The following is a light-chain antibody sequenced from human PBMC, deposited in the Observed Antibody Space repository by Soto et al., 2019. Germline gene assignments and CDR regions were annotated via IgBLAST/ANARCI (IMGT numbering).Light chain of an antibody. CDR2: AAS. Sequence: DIQLTQSPSFLSASVGDRVTITCRASQGISSNLAWYQQKPGKAPELLIYAASTLQSGVPSRFSGSGSGTEFTLTISSLQAEDFAVYYCQQYDNWPPITFGQGTRLEI. CDR3: QQYDNWPPIT. CDR1: QGISSN. J-gene: IGKJ5*01. V-gene: IGKV1-9*01.